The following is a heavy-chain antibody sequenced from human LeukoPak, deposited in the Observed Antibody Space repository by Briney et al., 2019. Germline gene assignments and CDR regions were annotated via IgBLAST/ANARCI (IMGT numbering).Heavy chain of an antibody. CDR3: ARGGLYHYSGTSGDY. J-gene: IGHJ4*02. V-gene: IGHV3-7*01. CDR2: INQGGSET. CDR1: GLTLSNYW. Sequence: GGSLRLSCVAPGLTLSNYWMSWVRQAPGKGLEWVANINQGGSETYYVDSVKGRFTISRDNAKNSLYLQMNSLRAEDTAVYYCARGGLYHYSGTSGDYWGQGTLVTVSS. D-gene: IGHD1-26*01.